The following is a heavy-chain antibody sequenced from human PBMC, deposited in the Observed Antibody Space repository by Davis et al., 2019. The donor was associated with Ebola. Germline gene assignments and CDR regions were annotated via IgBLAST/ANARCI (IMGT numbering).Heavy chain of an antibody. V-gene: IGHV4-34*01. J-gene: IGHJ5*02. Sequence: MPGGSLRLSCAVYGGSFSGSYWSWIRQPPGKGLEWIGEINHSGSTNYNPSLKSRVTISVDTSKNQFSLKLSSVTAADTAVYYCARASSSWYWNWFDPWGQGTLVTVSS. CDR3: ARASSSWYWNWFDP. D-gene: IGHD6-13*01. CDR2: INHSGST. CDR1: GGSFSGSY.